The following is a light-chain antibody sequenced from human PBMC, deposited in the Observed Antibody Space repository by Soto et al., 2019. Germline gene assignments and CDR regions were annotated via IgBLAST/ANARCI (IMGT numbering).Light chain of an antibody. CDR1: SLRSSYI. V-gene: IGLV4-60*02. J-gene: IGLJ2*01. CDR2: LEGSGSY. Sequence: QSVLTQSSSASASLGSSVKLTCTLSSLRSSYIIAWHQQQPGKAPRYLMKLEGSGSYNKGSGVPDRFSGSSSGAVRYLTISNLQFEDEANYYCETWDSNTRVFGGGTKVTVL. CDR3: ETWDSNTRV.